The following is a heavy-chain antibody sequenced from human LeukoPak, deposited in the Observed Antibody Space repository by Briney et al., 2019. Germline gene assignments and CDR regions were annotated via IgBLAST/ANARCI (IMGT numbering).Heavy chain of an antibody. V-gene: IGHV3-74*01. Sequence: GGSLRLSCAASGFTFSSYWMHWVRQAPGKGLVWVSRINSDGSSTSYADSVKGRFTISRDNAKNTLYLQMNSLRAEDTAAYYCARGVRLRTVTIYDYWGQGTLVTVSS. CDR1: GFTFSSYW. J-gene: IGHJ4*02. CDR3: ARGVRLRTVTIYDY. CDR2: INSDGSST. D-gene: IGHD4-17*01.